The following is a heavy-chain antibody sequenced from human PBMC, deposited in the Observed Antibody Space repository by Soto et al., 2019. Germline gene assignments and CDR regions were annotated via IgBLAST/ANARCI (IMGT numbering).Heavy chain of an antibody. CDR3: AKEGLAVAGGDY. V-gene: IGHV3-30*18. CDR2: ISYDGRNK. CDR1: GFTFSSYD. D-gene: IGHD6-19*01. Sequence: QVPLVESGGGVVQPGRSLRLSCAASGFTFSSYDMHWVRQAPGKGLEWVAIISYDGRNKYYADSVRGRFTISRDNSQNPLYLQMNSLRAEDTAVYYCAKEGLAVAGGDYWGQGTLVTVSS. J-gene: IGHJ4*02.